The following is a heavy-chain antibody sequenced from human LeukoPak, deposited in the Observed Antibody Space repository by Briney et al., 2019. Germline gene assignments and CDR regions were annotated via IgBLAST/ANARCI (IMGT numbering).Heavy chain of an antibody. CDR1: GFTFSSYW. CDR2: IKQEGSEK. V-gene: IGHV3-7*01. J-gene: IGHJ4*02. D-gene: IGHD3-10*01. CDR3: ARVDKGGVIIPWYYFDY. Sequence: GGSLRLSCAASGFTFSSYWMSWVRQAPGKGLEWVANIKQEGSEKYYVDSVEGRFTISRDNAKNSLYLQMNSLRAEDTDVYYCARVDKGGVIIPWYYFDYWGQGTLVTVSS.